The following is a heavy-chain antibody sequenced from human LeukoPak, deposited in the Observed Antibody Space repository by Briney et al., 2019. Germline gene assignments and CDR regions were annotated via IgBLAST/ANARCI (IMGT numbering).Heavy chain of an antibody. CDR2: IYYSGST. D-gene: IGHD5-24*01. CDR3: ARVGMATMNFDY. Sequence: PSQTLSLTCTVSGGSISSGDYYWSWIRQPPGKGLEWIGYIYYSGSTYYNPSLKSRVTISVDTSKNQFSLKLSSVTAADTAVYYCARVGMATMNFDYWGQGTLVTASS. V-gene: IGHV4-30-4*01. J-gene: IGHJ4*02. CDR1: GGSISSGDYY.